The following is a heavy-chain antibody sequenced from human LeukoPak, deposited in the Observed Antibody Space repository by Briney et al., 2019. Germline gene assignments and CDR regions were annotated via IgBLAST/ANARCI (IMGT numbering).Heavy chain of an antibody. CDR1: GYEFSTKW. CDR3: ARLAPDYADYWFDP. Sequence: KRRESLQISRQTSGYEFSTKWIGWVRQVPGKGLEWMGIIYPTDSITRYSPSFQGHVSISVDTSINTAYLQWASLRPSDTAMYFCARLAPDYADYWFDPWGQGTLVTVSS. V-gene: IGHV5-51*01. D-gene: IGHD4-17*01. J-gene: IGHJ5*02. CDR2: IYPTDSIT.